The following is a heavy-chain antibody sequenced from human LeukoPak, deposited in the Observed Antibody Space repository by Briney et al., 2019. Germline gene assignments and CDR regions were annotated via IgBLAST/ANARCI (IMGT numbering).Heavy chain of an antibody. D-gene: IGHD3-9*01. J-gene: IGHJ4*02. V-gene: IGHV3-7*03. CDR3: AKDRYDILTGPPDY. CDR2: IKQDGSEK. CDR1: GFTFSSYW. Sequence: GGSLRLSCAASGFTFSSYWMSWVRQAPGKGLEWVANIKQDGSEKYYVDSVKGRFTISRDNAKNSLYLQMNSLRAEDTALYYSAKDRYDILTGPPDYWGQGTLVTASS.